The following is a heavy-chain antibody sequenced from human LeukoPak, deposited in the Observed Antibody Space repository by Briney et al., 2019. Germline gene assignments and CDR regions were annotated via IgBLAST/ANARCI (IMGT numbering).Heavy chain of an antibody. V-gene: IGHV1-46*01. Sequence: ASVKVSCKASGYTFTSYYMHWVRQAPGQGLEWMGIINPSGGSTSYAQKFQGRVTMTRDMSTSTVYMELSSLRSEDMAVYYCAREEVVNEGTFDYWGQGTLVTVSS. CDR1: GYTFTSYY. CDR3: AREEVVNEGTFDY. CDR2: INPSGGST. D-gene: IGHD4-23*01. J-gene: IGHJ4*02.